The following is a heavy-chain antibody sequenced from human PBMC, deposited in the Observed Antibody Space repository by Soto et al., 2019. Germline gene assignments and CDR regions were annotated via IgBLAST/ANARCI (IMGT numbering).Heavy chain of an antibody. CDR3: ARSLYYYDSSGYYPFDY. Sequence: LSLTCTVSGGSISSGGYYWSWIRQHPGKGLEWIGYIYYSGSTYYNPSLKSRVTISVDTSKNQFSLKLSSVTAADTAVYYCARSLYYYDSSGYYPFDYWGQGTLVTVSS. V-gene: IGHV4-31*03. J-gene: IGHJ4*02. D-gene: IGHD3-22*01. CDR1: GGSISSGGYY. CDR2: IYYSGST.